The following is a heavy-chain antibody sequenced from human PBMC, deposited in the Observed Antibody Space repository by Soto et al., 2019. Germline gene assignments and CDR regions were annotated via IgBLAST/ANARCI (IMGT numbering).Heavy chain of an antibody. CDR2: ISAYNGNT. V-gene: IGHV1-18*01. D-gene: IGHD5-12*01. CDR1: GYTFTSYG. Sequence: ASVKVSCKASGYTFTSYGISWVRQAPGQGLEWMGWISAYNGNTNYAQKLQGRVTMTTDTSTSTAYMELRSLRSDDTAVYYCAREPHDIVATKSYYGMDVWGQGTTVTVSS. CDR3: AREPHDIVATKSYYGMDV. J-gene: IGHJ6*02.